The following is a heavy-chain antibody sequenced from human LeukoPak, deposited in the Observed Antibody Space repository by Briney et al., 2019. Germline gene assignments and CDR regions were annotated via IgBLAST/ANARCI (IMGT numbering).Heavy chain of an antibody. CDR3: ARVVYYDSSGYSDY. V-gene: IGHV4-4*07. J-gene: IGHJ4*02. Sequence: SETLSLTCTVSGGSISSYYRSWIRQPAGKGLEWIGRIYTSGSTNYNPSLKSRVTMSVDTSKNQFSLKLSSVTAADTAVYYCARVVYYDSSGYSDYWGQGTLVTVSS. CDR2: IYTSGST. CDR1: GGSISSYY. D-gene: IGHD3-22*01.